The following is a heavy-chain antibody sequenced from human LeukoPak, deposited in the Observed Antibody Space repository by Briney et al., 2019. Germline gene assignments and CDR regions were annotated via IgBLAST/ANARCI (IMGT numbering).Heavy chain of an antibody. J-gene: IGHJ4*02. Sequence: GGSLRLSCAASGFTFSSYWMHWVRQAPGKGLVWVSLINSDETRTAYADSVKGRFTISRDNSKNTLYLQMNNLRAEDTAVYYCAKDRAYYYDSSGYYHFDYWGQGTLVTVSS. CDR3: AKDRAYYYDSSGYYHFDY. CDR1: GFTFSSYW. CDR2: INSDETRT. D-gene: IGHD3-22*01. V-gene: IGHV3-74*01.